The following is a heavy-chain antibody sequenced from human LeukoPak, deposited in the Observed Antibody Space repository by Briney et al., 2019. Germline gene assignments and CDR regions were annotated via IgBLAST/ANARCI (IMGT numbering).Heavy chain of an antibody. CDR2: INPSGGST. J-gene: IGHJ6*02. CDR1: GYTFTSYY. V-gene: IGHV1-46*01. CDR3: ARDSGGEIAVGSYGMDV. D-gene: IGHD6-19*01. Sequence: ASVKVSCTASGYTFTSYYMHWVRQAPGQGLEWMGIINPSGGSTSYAQKFQGRVTMTRDTSTSTVYMELSSLRSEDTAVYYCARDSGGEIAVGSYGMDVWGQGTTVTVSS.